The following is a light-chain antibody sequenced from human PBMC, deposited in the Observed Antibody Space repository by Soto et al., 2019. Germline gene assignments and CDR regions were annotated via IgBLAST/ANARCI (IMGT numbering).Light chain of an antibody. CDR3: ASYPTSSTYV. V-gene: IGLV2-14*01. CDR2: DVS. Sequence: QSALTQPASVSGSPGQSMAISWTGTSSDVGGYSYVSWYQQQPGKAPKLVISDVSNRTSGVSDRFSGSKSGNTASLTISGLQTEDEADYYCASYPTSSTYVFGTGTKVTVL. CDR1: SSDVGGYSY. J-gene: IGLJ1*01.